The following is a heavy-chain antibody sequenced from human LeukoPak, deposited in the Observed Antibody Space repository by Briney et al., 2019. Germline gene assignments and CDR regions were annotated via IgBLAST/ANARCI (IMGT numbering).Heavy chain of an antibody. Sequence: GGSLRLSCAASGFTFSSYAMHWVRQAPGKGLEWVAVISYDGSNKYYADSVKGRFTISRDNSKNTLYLQMNSLRAEDTAVYYCAKQFRYYDSSGYLFDYWGQGTLVTVSS. CDR3: AKQFRYYDSSGYLFDY. D-gene: IGHD3-22*01. J-gene: IGHJ4*02. V-gene: IGHV3-30*18. CDR2: ISYDGSNK. CDR1: GFTFSSYA.